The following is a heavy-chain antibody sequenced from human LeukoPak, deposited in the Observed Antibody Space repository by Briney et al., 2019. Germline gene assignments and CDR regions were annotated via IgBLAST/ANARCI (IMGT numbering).Heavy chain of an antibody. Sequence: SETLSLTCAVSGDSISSDNWWSWVRQPPGKGLEWIGEIYHDGTTNYNPSLKSRVTISVDTSKNQFSLKLSSVTAADTAVYYCARGALVIQLPYFDYWGQGTLVTVSS. CDR3: ARGALVIQLPYFDY. J-gene: IGHJ4*02. V-gene: IGHV4-4*02. CDR2: IYHDGTT. CDR1: GDSISSDNW. D-gene: IGHD5-18*01.